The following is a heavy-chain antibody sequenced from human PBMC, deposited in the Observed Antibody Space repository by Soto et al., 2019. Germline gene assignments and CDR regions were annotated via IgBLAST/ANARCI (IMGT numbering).Heavy chain of an antibody. CDR2: ISYDGSNK. CDR3: ATEPLRFLEWPLPYMDV. J-gene: IGHJ6*03. V-gene: IGHV3-30*03. Sequence: PGGSLRLSCAASGFTFSSYGMHWVRQAPGKGLEWVAVISYDGSNKYYADSVKGRFTISRDNSKNTLYLQMNSLRAEDTAVYYCATEPLRFLEWPLPYMDVWGKGTTVTVS. CDR1: GFTFSSYG. D-gene: IGHD3-3*01.